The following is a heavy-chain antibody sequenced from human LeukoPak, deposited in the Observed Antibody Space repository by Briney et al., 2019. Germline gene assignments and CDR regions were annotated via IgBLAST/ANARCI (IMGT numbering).Heavy chain of an antibody. J-gene: IGHJ3*02. D-gene: IGHD5-12*01. CDR2: ISAYNGNT. CDR3: ARDRVDIVATINHDAFDI. V-gene: IGHV1-18*01. CDR1: GYTFNTYG. Sequence: ASVKVSCKASGYTFNTYGISWVRQAPGQGLEWMGWISAYNGNTNYAQKVQGRVTMTSDTSTSTAYMELRSLRSDDTAVYYCARDRVDIVATINHDAFDIWGQGTMVTVSS.